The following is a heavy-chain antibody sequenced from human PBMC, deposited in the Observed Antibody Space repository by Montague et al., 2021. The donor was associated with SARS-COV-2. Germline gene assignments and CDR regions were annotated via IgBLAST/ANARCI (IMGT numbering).Heavy chain of an antibody. CDR3: GRQIATAGSGFDS. Sequence: NEYAVSVNSRITINPDTSTNQFSLQLNSVTPEDTAVYYCGRQIATAGSGFDSWGQGTLVTVSS. D-gene: IGHD6-13*01. J-gene: IGHJ4*02. V-gene: IGHV6-1*01. CDR2: N.